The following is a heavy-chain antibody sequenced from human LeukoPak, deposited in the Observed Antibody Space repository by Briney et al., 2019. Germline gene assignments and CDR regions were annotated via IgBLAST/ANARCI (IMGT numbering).Heavy chain of an antibody. CDR3: ARESHATFDY. CDR1: GFTFSNYW. J-gene: IGHJ4*02. CDR2: MNQDGSEK. Sequence: VGSLRLSCADSGFTFSNYWMSWVRQAPGKGLEWVANMNQDGSEKYYVDSVKGRFTISRDNAKNSLYLQMNSPRAEDTAVYYCARESHATFDYWGQGTLVIVSS. V-gene: IGHV3-7*01. D-gene: IGHD1-26*01.